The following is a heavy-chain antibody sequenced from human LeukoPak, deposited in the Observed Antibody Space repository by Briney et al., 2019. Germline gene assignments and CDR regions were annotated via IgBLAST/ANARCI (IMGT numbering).Heavy chain of an antibody. CDR1: GGSISSYY. CDR2: IYYSGST. D-gene: IGHD6-13*01. Sequence: SETLSLTCTVAGGSISSYYWSWTRQPPGKGLEWIGYIYYSGSTNYNPSLKSRVTISVDTSKNQFSLKLSSVTAADTAVYYCARSYSSSWYGRNWFDPWGQGTLVTVSS. V-gene: IGHV4-59*08. CDR3: ARSYSSSWYGRNWFDP. J-gene: IGHJ5*02.